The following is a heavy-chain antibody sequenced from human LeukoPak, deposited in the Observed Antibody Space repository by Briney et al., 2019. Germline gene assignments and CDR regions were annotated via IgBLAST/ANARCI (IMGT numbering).Heavy chain of an antibody. CDR2: INPSGGST. Sequence: ASVKVSCKASGYTFTSYFIHWVRQAPGQGLEWMGIINPSGGSTSYPQKFQGRVTMTRDTSTSTVYMELSSLTSEDTAVYYCAREATSRLVPASAGKDLDYWGQGTLVTVSS. D-gene: IGHD6-13*01. V-gene: IGHV1-46*01. J-gene: IGHJ4*02. CDR1: GYTFTSYF. CDR3: AREATSRLVPASAGKDLDY.